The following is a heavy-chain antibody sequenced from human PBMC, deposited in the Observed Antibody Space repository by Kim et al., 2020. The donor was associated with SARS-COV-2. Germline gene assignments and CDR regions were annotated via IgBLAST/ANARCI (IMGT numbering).Heavy chain of an antibody. CDR3: ARGPQPYYYDSSGYKYFDY. CDR1: GYTFTSYG. CDR2: ISAYNGNT. V-gene: IGHV1-18*01. Sequence: ASVKVSCKASGYTFTSYGISWVRQAPGQGLEWMGWISAYNGNTNYAQKLQGRVTMTTDTSTSTAYMELRSLRSDDTAVYYCARGPQPYYYDSSGYKYFDYGGQGTLVTVSS. D-gene: IGHD3-22*01. J-gene: IGHJ4*02.